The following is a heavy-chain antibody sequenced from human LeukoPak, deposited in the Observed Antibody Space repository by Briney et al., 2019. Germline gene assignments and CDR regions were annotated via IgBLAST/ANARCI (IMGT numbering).Heavy chain of an antibody. CDR1: GGTFSSYA. Sequence: SVKVSCKASGGTFSSYAISWVRQAPGQGLEWMGGIIPIFGTANYAQKFQGRVTITADESTSTAYMELSSLRSEDTAVYYCARGGVYCSSTSCYFDYWGQGTLVTVSS. CDR2: IIPIFGTA. J-gene: IGHJ4*02. V-gene: IGHV1-69*13. D-gene: IGHD2-2*01. CDR3: ARGGVYCSSTSCYFDY.